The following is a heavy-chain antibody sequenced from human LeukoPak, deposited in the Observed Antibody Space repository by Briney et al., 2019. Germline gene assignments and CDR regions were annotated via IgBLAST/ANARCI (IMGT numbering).Heavy chain of an antibody. V-gene: IGHV1-46*01. CDR3: ARDAVQTRSENWFDP. CDR1: GYTFTSYY. Sequence: AASVKVSCKASGYTFTSYYMHWVRQAPGQGLEWMGIINPSGGSTSYAQKFRGRVTMTRDTSTSTVYMELSSLRSEDTAVYYCARDAVQTRSENWFDPWGQGTLLTVSS. CDR2: INPSGGST. J-gene: IGHJ5*02. D-gene: IGHD6-25*01.